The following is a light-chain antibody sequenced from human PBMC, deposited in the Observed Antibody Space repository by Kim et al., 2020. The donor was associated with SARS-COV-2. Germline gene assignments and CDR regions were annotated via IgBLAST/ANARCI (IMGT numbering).Light chain of an antibody. CDR3: QAWDSSTVV. Sequence: VSPGQTASITCSGDKLGDKYACWYQQKPGQSPVLVIYQDSKRPSGIPERFSGSNSGNTAALTISGTQAMDEADYYCQAWDSSTVVFGGGTKVTVL. CDR1: KLGDKY. CDR2: QDS. J-gene: IGLJ2*01. V-gene: IGLV3-1*01.